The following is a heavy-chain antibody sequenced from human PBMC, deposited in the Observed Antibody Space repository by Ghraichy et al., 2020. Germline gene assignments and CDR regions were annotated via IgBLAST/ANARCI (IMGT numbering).Heavy chain of an antibody. CDR1: GYTFTSYY. Sequence: ASVKVSCKASGYTFTSYYMHWVRQAPGQGLEWMGIINPSGGSTSYAQKFQGRVTMTRDTSTSTVYMELSSLRSEDTAVYYCARMMQVQGVISSGVDYWGQGTLVTVSS. D-gene: IGHD3-10*01. CDR3: ARMMQVQGVISSGVDY. CDR2: INPSGGST. V-gene: IGHV1-46*01. J-gene: IGHJ4*02.